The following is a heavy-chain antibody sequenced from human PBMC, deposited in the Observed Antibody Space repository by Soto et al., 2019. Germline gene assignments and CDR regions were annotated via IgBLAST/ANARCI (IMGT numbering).Heavy chain of an antibody. D-gene: IGHD6-6*01. CDR3: TTGQQLDYYYYMDV. CDR2: IKSKTDGGTT. J-gene: IGHJ6*03. CDR1: GFTFSNAW. Sequence: GGSLRLSCAASGFTFSNAWMSWVRQAPGKGLEWVGRIKSKTDGGTTDYAAPVKGRFTISRDDSKNTLYLQMNSLKTEDTAVYYCTTGQQLDYYYYMDVWGKGTTVTVSS. V-gene: IGHV3-15*01.